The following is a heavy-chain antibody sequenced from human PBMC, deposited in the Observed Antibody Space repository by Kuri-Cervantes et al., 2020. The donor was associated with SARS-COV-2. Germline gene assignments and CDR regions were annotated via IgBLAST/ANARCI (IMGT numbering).Heavy chain of an antibody. CDR2: IRSKAYGGTT. CDR3: TRHDFWSPYYFDY. J-gene: IGHJ4*02. V-gene: IGHV3-49*04. CDR1: GFTFGDYA. Sequence: GESLKIPCTASGFTFGDYAMSWVRQAPGTGLEWVGFIRSKAYGGTTEYAASAKGRFTISRDDSKSIAYLQMNSLKTEDTAVYYCTRHDFWSPYYFDYWGQGTLVTVSS. D-gene: IGHD3-3*01.